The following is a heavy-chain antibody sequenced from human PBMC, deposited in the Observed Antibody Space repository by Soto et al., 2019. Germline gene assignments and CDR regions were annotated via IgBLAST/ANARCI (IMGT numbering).Heavy chain of an antibody. CDR3: ARDLTRQLVFSYDYYYGMDV. D-gene: IGHD6-6*01. CDR2: ISAYNGNT. V-gene: IGHV1-18*04. J-gene: IGHJ6*02. CDR1: GYTFTSYG. Sequence: ASVKVSCKASGYTFTSYGISWVRQAPGQGLEWMGWISAYNGNTNYAQKLQGRVTMTTDTSTSTAYMELRRLRSDDTAVYYCARDLTRQLVFSYDYYYGMDVWGQGTTVTVSS.